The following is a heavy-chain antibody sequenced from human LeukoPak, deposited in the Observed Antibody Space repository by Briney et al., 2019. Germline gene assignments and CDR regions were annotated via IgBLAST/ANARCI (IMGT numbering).Heavy chain of an antibody. J-gene: IGHJ5*02. D-gene: IGHD2-2*01. V-gene: IGHV6-1*01. CDR3: ARRLTQYDCFDP. CDR2: IYYRSTWYN. CDR1: GDSVSSNSVT. Sequence: SQTLSLTCAISGDSVSSNSVTWNWIRQSPSRGLEWLGRIYYRSTWYNDYAVSVRGRITVNPDTSKNQFSLHLNSVTPEDTAVYYCARRLTQYDCFDPWGQGILVTVSS.